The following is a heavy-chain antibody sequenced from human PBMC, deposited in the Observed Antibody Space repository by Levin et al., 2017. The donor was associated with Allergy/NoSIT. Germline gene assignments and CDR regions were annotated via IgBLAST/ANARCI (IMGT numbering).Heavy chain of an antibody. Sequence: GGSLRLSCKGSGYPFTSYWIAWVRQMPGKGLEWMGTIYPGDSDTRYRPSFQGQVTISADKSISTAYLQWNSLKASDSDVYYCARSDCSSSSCYAESWFDPWGQGTLVTVSS. CDR1: GYPFTSYW. CDR3: ARSDCSSSSCYAESWFDP. J-gene: IGHJ5*02. D-gene: IGHD2-2*01. CDR2: IYPGDSDT. V-gene: IGHV5-51*01.